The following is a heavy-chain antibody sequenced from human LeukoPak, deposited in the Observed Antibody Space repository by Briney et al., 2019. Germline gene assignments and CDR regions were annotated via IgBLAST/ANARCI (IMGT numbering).Heavy chain of an antibody. J-gene: IGHJ4*02. CDR1: GGSISSGSYY. CDR2: IYTSGST. CDR3: ARVGVDYSGNIIKYFFDY. V-gene: IGHV4-61*02. Sequence: SETLSLTCTVSGGSISSGSYYWSWIRQPAGKGLEWIGRIYTSGSTNYNPSLKSRVTISYTSKNQFSLKLNSVTAADTAVYYRARVGVDYSGNIIKYFFDYWGQGTLVTVSS. D-gene: IGHD4-23*01.